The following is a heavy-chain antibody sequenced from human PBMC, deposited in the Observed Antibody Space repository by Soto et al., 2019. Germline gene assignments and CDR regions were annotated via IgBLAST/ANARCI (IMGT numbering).Heavy chain of an antibody. CDR1: GFTFISYS. CDR2: ISSSSSTI. J-gene: IGHJ6*03. CDR3: ARGFQYCTNGVCYPEMRDYYYYYMDV. V-gene: IGHV3-48*01. D-gene: IGHD2-8*01. Sequence: GGSLRLSCAASGFTFISYSMNWVLQAPWKGLEWVSYISSSSSTIYYADSVKGRFTISRDNAKNSLYLQMNSLRAEDTAVYYCARGFQYCTNGVCYPEMRDYYYYYMDVWGKGTTVTVSS.